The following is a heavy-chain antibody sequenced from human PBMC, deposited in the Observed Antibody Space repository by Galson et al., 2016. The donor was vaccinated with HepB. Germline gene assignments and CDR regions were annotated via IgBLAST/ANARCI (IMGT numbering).Heavy chain of an antibody. CDR2: ISSGTNT. CDR3: AKHVVGSTRAAFEI. D-gene: IGHD2-21*01. CDR1: GFTVSDNY. Sequence: SLRLSCAASGFTVSDNYITWVRRAPGKGLEWVSVISSGTNTDYADSVKGRFTISRDNSKNTVYLQLNSLRAEDTAVYYCAKHVVGSTRAAFEIWGQGTMVTVSS. J-gene: IGHJ3*02. V-gene: IGHV3-66*04.